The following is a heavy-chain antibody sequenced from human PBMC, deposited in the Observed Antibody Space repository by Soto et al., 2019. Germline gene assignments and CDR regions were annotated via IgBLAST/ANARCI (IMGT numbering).Heavy chain of an antibody. D-gene: IGHD6-19*01. CDR3: ASSRGYSSGWPPPYYYYGMDV. Sequence: QVQLVQSGAEEKKPGASVKVSCKASGYTFTSYTMHWVRQAPGQRLEWMGWINAGNGNTKYSQKFQGRVTITRDTSASTAYMELSSLRSEDTAVYYCASSRGYSSGWPPPYYYYGMDVWGQGTTVTVSS. CDR1: GYTFTSYT. J-gene: IGHJ6*02. V-gene: IGHV1-3*05. CDR2: INAGNGNT.